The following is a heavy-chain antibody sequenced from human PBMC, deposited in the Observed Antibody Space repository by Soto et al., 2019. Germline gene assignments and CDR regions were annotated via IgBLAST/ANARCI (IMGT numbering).Heavy chain of an antibody. D-gene: IGHD3-10*01. V-gene: IGHV3-53*01. CDR3: ARSFDYGYIHH. CDR2: IYAGGST. CDR1: GFTVNSDY. Sequence: GGSLRLSCENSGFTVNSDYMSWVRQAPGKGLEWVSIIYAGGSTYYADSVRGRFTISSDNSRNTLYPQMNSLRVEDTAVYYCARSFDYGYIHHWGQGTLVTVSS. J-gene: IGHJ4*02.